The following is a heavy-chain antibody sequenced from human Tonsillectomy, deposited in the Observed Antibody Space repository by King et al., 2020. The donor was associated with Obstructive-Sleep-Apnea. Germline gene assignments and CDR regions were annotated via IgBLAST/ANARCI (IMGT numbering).Heavy chain of an antibody. V-gene: IGHV1-2*02. CDR2: INPDTGDT. D-gene: IGHD5-12*01. CDR3: ARNSGYDYYFDY. Sequence: QLVQSGAEVKKPGASVKVSCKASGYTFTGYYMHWVRQAPGQGLEWMGWINPDTGDTNFAQNFQGRVTLTRDTSISTAYMELSRLRSDDTAVYYCARNSGYDYYFDYWGQGTLATVSS. J-gene: IGHJ4*02. CDR1: GYTFTGYY.